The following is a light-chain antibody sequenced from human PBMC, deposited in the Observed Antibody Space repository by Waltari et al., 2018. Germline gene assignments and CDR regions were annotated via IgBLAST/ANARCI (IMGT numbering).Light chain of an antibody. V-gene: IGKV1-27*01. CDR2: AAS. J-gene: IGKJ2*01. CDR1: QGISNY. CDR3: QKYNSAPQT. Sequence: DIQMTQSPSSLSASVGDRVTLTCRARQGISNYLAWYQHKPGKVPKLLIYAASTLQSGVPSRFSGSGSGTDFTLTISSLQPEDVATYYCQKYNSAPQTFGQGTKLEIK.